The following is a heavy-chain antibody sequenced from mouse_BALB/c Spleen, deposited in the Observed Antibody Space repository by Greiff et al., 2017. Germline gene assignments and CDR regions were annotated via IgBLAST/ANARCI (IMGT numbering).Heavy chain of an antibody. J-gene: IGHJ3*01. CDR3: ANYYGVY. V-gene: IGHV5-4*02. CDR2: ISDGGSYT. D-gene: IGHD1-2*01. CDR1: GFTFSDYY. Sequence: EVQGVESGGGLVKPGGSLKLSCAASGFTFSDYYMYWVRQTPEKRLEWVATISDGGSYTYYPDSVKGRFTISRDNAKNNLYLQMSSLKSEDTAMYYCANYYGVYWGQGTLVIVSA.